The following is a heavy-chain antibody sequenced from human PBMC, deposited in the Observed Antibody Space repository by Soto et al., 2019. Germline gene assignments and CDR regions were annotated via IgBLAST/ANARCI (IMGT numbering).Heavy chain of an antibody. J-gene: IGHJ4*02. Sequence: ASVKVSCKSSGYPFNTYYLHWVRQAPGQRLEWMGWINAGNGNTKYSQKFQGRVTITRDTSASTAYMELSSLKSEDAAVYYCAKGRAAWEPLDYWGQGTLVTVSS. CDR3: AKGRAAWEPLDY. CDR1: GYPFNTYY. V-gene: IGHV1-3*01. CDR2: INAGNGNT. D-gene: IGHD1-26*01.